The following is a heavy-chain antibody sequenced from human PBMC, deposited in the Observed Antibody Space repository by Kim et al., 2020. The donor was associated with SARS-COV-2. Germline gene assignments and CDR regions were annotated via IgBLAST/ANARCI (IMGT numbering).Heavy chain of an antibody. J-gene: IGHJ4*02. CDR1: GGTFSSYA. Sequence: SVKVSCKASGGTFSSYAISWVRQAPGQGLEWMGGIIPIFGTANYAQKFQGRVTITADESTSTAYMELSSLRSEDTAVYYCARDREGYDYVYHFDYWGQGTLVTVSS. V-gene: IGHV1-69*13. CDR2: IIPIFGTA. CDR3: ARDREGYDYVYHFDY. D-gene: IGHD3-16*01.